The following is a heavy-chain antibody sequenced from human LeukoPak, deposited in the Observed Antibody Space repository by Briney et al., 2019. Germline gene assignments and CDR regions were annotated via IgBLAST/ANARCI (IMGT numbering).Heavy chain of an antibody. Sequence: GGSLRLSCAASGFTFRIYSMNWVRQAPGKGLEWVASISGGSNYIYYVDSVKGRFTISRDNANNLLNLQMVSLRAEDTAVYYCARDRSRVSDYWGQGTLVTVSS. CDR3: ARDRSRVSDY. V-gene: IGHV3-21*06. CDR1: GFTFRIYS. J-gene: IGHJ4*02. CDR2: ISGGSNYI.